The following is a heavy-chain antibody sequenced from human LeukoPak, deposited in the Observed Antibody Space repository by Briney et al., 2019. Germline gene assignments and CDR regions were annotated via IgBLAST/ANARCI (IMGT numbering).Heavy chain of an antibody. CDR3: ARRRHNFDFYDV. D-gene: IGHD3/OR15-3a*01. CDR1: GDSIISNIYW. J-gene: IGHJ3*01. CDR2: TFYTART. V-gene: IGHV4-39*01. Sequence: TSETLSLTCTVSGDSIISNIYWWDWVRLPPGKGLEWIGATFYTARTFYSPYLKSRVTISVDTSKNQFSLDLSSATAADTSVYYCARRRHNFDFYDVWGQGTRVTVSS.